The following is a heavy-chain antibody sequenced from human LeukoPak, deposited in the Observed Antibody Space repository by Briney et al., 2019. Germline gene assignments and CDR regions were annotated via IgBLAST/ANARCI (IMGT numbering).Heavy chain of an antibody. Sequence: GASVKVSCKASGYTFSDYYMHWVRQAPGQGLEWMGWINALSGGTNYAQKFQGRVTMTRDTSISTAYMELSRLISGDTAVYYCARVVGLQDIVVVPATVLFDYWGQGTLVTVSS. J-gene: IGHJ4*02. CDR2: INALSGGT. D-gene: IGHD2-2*01. CDR3: ARVVGLQDIVVVPATVLFDY. CDR1: GYTFSDYY. V-gene: IGHV1-2*02.